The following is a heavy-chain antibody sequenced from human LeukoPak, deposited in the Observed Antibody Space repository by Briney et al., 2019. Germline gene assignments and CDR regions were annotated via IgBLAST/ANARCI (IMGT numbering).Heavy chain of an antibody. J-gene: IGHJ4*02. Sequence: PVASEKVSCKASGYTFTSYYMHWVRQAPGQGLEWMGIINPSGGSTSYAQKFQGRVTMTRDTSTSTVYMELSSLRSEDTAVYYCARGGRKWLAQNYFDYWGQGTLVTVSS. V-gene: IGHV1-46*01. CDR3: ARGGRKWLAQNYFDY. CDR1: GYTFTSYY. D-gene: IGHD6-19*01. CDR2: INPSGGST.